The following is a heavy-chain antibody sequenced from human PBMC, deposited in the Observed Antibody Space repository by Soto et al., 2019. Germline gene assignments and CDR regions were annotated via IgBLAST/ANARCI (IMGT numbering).Heavy chain of an antibody. CDR1: GGSISSSNW. Sequence: SETLSLTCAVSGGSISSSNWWSWVRQPPGKGLEWIGEIYHSGSTNYNPSLKSRVTISVDKSKNQFSLKLSSVTAADTAVYYCARDPIVVVPAATPYWGQGTLVTVSS. J-gene: IGHJ4*02. V-gene: IGHV4-4*02. D-gene: IGHD2-2*01. CDR3: ARDPIVVVPAATPY. CDR2: IYHSGST.